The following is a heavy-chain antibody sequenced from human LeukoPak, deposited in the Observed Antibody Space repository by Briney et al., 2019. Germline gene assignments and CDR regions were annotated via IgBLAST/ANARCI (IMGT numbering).Heavy chain of an antibody. CDR2: IYYSGST. D-gene: IGHD3-10*01. CDR1: GGSISSGDYY. J-gene: IGHJ4*02. V-gene: IGHV4-30-4*01. CDR3: ARARYYYGSGSLDDY. Sequence: SQTLSLTCTVSGGSISSGDYYWSWIRQPPGKGLEWIGYIYYSGSTYYNPSLKSRVTISVDTSKNQFSLKLSSVTAADTAVYYCARARYYYGSGSLDDYWGQGTLVTVSS.